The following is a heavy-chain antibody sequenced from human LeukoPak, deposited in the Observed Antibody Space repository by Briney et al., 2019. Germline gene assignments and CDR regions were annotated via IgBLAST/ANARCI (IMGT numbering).Heavy chain of an antibody. D-gene: IGHD2-15*01. Sequence: ASVKVSCKASGYTFTSYAMHWVCQAPGQRLEWMGWINAGNGNTKYSQKFQGRVTMTTDTSTSTAYMELKSLRSDDTAVYYCARADVVVAATQDYWGQGTLVTVSS. CDR2: INAGNGNT. V-gene: IGHV1-3*01. CDR1: GYTFTSYA. J-gene: IGHJ4*02. CDR3: ARADVVVAATQDY.